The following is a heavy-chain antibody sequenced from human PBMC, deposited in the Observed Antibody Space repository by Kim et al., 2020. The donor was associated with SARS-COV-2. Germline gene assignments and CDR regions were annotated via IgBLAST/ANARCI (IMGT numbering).Heavy chain of an antibody. CDR1: GGSFSGYY. D-gene: IGHD3-3*01. CDR2: INHSGST. J-gene: IGHJ6*02. CDR3: ASAYYDFWSGYSNYGMDV. Sequence: SETLSLTCAVYGGSFSGYYWSWIRQPPGKGLEWIGEINHSGSTNYNPSLKSRVTISVDTSKNQFSLKLSSVTAADTAVYYCASAYYDFWSGYSNYGMDVWGQGTTVTVSS. V-gene: IGHV4-34*01.